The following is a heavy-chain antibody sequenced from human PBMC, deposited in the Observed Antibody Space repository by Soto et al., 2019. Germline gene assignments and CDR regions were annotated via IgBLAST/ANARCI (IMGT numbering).Heavy chain of an antibody. CDR1: GFTFSSYG. D-gene: IGHD6-19*01. CDR3: AKGGPGIAVAGTSRFDY. V-gene: IGHV3-30*18. J-gene: IGHJ4*02. Sequence: QVQLVESGGGVVQPGRSLRLSCAASGFTFSSYGMHWVRQAPGKGLEWVAVISYDGSNKYYADSVKSRFTISRDNSKNTLYLQMNSLRAEDTAVYYCAKGGPGIAVAGTSRFDYWGQGTLVTVSS. CDR2: ISYDGSNK.